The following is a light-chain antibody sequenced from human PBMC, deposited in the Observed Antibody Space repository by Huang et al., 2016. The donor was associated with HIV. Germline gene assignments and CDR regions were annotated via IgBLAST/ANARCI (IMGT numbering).Light chain of an antibody. CDR3: QQRSNWPLT. CDR2: DAS. CDR1: QSVGSY. Sequence: EIVLTQSPATLSLSPGESATVSCRASQSVGSYLAWYQQKPGQAPRLLIYDASSRATGIPARFSGSGSGTDFTLTISSLEPEDFAVYYCQQRSNWPLTFGGGTKVEIK. V-gene: IGKV3-11*01. J-gene: IGKJ4*01.